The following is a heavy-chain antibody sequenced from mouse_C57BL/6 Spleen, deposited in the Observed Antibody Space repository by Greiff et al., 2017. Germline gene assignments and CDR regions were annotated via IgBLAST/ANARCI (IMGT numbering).Heavy chain of an antibody. J-gene: IGHJ1*03. CDR1: GFNIKDYY. Sequence: VHVKQSGAELVRPGASVKLSCTASGFNIKDYYMHWVKQRPEQGLEWIGRIDPEDGDTEYAPKFQGKATMTADTSSNTAYLQLSSLTSEDTAVYYCTRYYGSRWYFDVWGTGTTVTVSS. D-gene: IGHD1-1*01. CDR2: IDPEDGDT. CDR3: TRYYGSRWYFDV. V-gene: IGHV14-1*01.